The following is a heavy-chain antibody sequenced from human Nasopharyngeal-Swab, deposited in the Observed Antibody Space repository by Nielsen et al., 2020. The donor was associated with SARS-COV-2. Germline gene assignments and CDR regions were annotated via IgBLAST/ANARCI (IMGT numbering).Heavy chain of an antibody. J-gene: IGHJ6*02. CDR3: ARDPQYSSSWSYYYYYGMDV. CDR2: ISSSSSTI. Sequence: GESLKISCAASGFTLSSYSMNWVRQAPGKGLEWVSYISSSSSTIYYADSVKGRFTISRDNAKNSLYLQMNSLRDEDTAVYYCARDPQYSSSWSYYYYYGMDVWGQGTTVTVSS. CDR1: GFTLSSYS. V-gene: IGHV3-48*02. D-gene: IGHD6-13*01.